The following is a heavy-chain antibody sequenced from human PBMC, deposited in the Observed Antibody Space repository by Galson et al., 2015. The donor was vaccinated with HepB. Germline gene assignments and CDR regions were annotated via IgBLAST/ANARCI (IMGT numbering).Heavy chain of an antibody. D-gene: IGHD3-10*01. CDR2: INRDGNTR. CDR3: VGSEAPLQH. Sequence: SLRLSCAASGFTFSSYWMYWVRQAPGKGLVWVSRINRDGNTRGYADSVRGRFTISRDNAKNTLYLQMNSLRAEDTAIYYCVGSEAPLQHWGQGTLVTVSS. V-gene: IGHV3-74*01. CDR1: GFTFSSYW. J-gene: IGHJ1*01.